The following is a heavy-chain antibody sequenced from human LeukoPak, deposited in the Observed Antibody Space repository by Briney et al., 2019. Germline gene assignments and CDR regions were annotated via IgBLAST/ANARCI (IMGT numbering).Heavy chain of an antibody. D-gene: IGHD2-2*01. Sequence: GGSLRLSCAASGFTFSRYWMIWVRQAPGKGLEWMANIKQDGSEKYYVDSVKGRFTISRDNAKNSLYLQMNSLRAEDTAVYYCARDRGVVPAAIVYYYYYMDVWGKGTTVTVSS. CDR1: GFTFSRYW. V-gene: IGHV3-7*01. J-gene: IGHJ6*03. CDR2: IKQDGSEK. CDR3: ARDRGVVPAAIVYYYYYMDV.